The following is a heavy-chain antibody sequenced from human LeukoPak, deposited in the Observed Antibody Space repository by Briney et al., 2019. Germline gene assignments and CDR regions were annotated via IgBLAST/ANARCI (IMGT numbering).Heavy chain of an antibody. D-gene: IGHD6-13*01. CDR2: INHSGST. J-gene: IGHJ5*02. CDR3: ARDPSIAAAVPGFDP. CDR1: GGSFSGYY. V-gene: IGHV4-34*01. Sequence: KPSETLSLTCAVYGGSFSGYYWSWIRQPPGKGLEWIGEINHSGSTNYNPSLNSRVTISGDTAKNQFSLKLSSVTAADPAVYYCARDPSIAAAVPGFDPWGQGTLVTVSS.